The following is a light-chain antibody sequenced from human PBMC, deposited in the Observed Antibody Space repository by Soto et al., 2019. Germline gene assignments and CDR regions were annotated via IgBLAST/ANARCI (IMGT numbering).Light chain of an antibody. CDR1: SSDVGGYNY. Sequence: QSALTQPASVSGSPGQSITISCTGTSSDVGGYNYVSWYQQHPGMAPKLMIYAVSNRPSGVSNRFSGSKSGNTASLTISGLQAEDEAHYYGSSYASSSSPYVVFGGGTKVTVL. V-gene: IGLV2-14*01. CDR3: SSYASSSSPYVV. J-gene: IGLJ2*01. CDR2: AVS.